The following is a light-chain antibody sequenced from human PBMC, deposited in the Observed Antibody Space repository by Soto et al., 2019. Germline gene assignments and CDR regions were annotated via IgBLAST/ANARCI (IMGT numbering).Light chain of an antibody. CDR2: EVS. V-gene: IGLV2-8*01. Sequence: QSALTQPPSASGSPGQSVTISCTGTSSDVGGYNYVSWYQQHPGKAPKLMIYEVSKRPSGVPDRFSGSKSGNTASLTGSGLQAEDEADYYCSSYAGSNNEDVFGTGTKLTVL. CDR3: SSYAGSNNEDV. J-gene: IGLJ1*01. CDR1: SSDVGGYNY.